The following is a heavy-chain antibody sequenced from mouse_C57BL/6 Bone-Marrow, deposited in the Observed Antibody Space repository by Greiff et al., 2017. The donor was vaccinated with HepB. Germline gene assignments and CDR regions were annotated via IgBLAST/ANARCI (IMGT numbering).Heavy chain of an antibody. J-gene: IGHJ1*03. CDR3: AREGYYSNYGWYFDV. D-gene: IGHD2-5*01. CDR1: GFTFSDYY. Sequence: DVKLVESEGGLVQPGSSMKLSCTASGFTFSDYYMAWVRQVPEKGLEWVANINYDGSSTYYLDSLKSRFIISRDNAKNILYLQMSSLKSEDTATYYCAREGYYSNYGWYFDVWGTGTTVTVSS. CDR2: INYDGSST. V-gene: IGHV5-16*01.